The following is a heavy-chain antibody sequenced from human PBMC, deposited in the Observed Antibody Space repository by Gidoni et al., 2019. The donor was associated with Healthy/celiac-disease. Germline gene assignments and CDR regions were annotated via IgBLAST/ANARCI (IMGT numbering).Heavy chain of an antibody. J-gene: IGHJ6*02. CDR2: ISGSGGST. Sequence: EVQLLESGGGLVQPGGSLRLSCAASGFTFISYAMSWVRQAPGKGLEWVSAISGSGGSTDYADSVKGRFTISRDNSKNTLYLQMNSLRAEDTAVYYCAKELREQDYYYYYGMDVWGQGTTVTVSS. V-gene: IGHV3-23*01. CDR1: GFTFISYA. CDR3: AKELREQDYYYYYGMDV.